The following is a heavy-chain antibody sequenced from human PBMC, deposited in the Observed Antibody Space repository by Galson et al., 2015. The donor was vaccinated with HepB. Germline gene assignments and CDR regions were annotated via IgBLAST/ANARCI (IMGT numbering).Heavy chain of an antibody. CDR1: GGTFSSYA. V-gene: IGHV1-69*06. Sequence: SVKVSCKASGGTFSSYAISWVRQAPGQGLEWMGGIIPIFGTANYAQKFQGRVTITADKSTSTAYMELSSLRSEDTAVYYCARDRVGLPYYFDYWGQGTLVTVSS. J-gene: IGHJ4*02. CDR2: IIPIFGTA. CDR3: ARDRVGLPYYFDY. D-gene: IGHD1-26*01.